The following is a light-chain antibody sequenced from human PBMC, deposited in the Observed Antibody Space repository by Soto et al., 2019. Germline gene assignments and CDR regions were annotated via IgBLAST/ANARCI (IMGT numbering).Light chain of an antibody. V-gene: IGKV1D-12*01. CDR3: QQANSFPRT. CDR1: QAISTW. CDR2: AAS. Sequence: DIQMPQSPSSVSASVGDRVTITCRASQAISTWLAWYQQKPGKAPKLLINAASNLQTGVPSRFSGSGSGTAVTLTVSSLQPEDFATYYCQQANSFPRTFGQGTKVEIK. J-gene: IGKJ1*01.